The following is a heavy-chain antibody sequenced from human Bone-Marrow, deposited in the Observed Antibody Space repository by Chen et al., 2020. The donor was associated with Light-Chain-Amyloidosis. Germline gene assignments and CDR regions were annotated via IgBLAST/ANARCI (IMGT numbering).Heavy chain of an antibody. CDR1: GDSINGQY. V-gene: IGHV4-4*07. Sequence: QAQLQESGPGLVKASETLSLICTVSGDSINGQYWSWIRQPAGKGLEWIGRIFLGGRTDYNPSLKSRVTLSGDMSKTPLSLKLTSMTAAGAAVYYCARGPVTWVRSCYFDLWGRGTLVTVSS. CDR2: IFLGGRT. D-gene: IGHD4-17*01. CDR3: ARGPVTWVRSCYFDL. J-gene: IGHJ2*01.